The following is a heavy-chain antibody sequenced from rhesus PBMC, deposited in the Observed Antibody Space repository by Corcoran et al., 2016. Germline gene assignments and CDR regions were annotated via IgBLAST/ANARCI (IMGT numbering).Heavy chain of an antibody. J-gene: IGHJ2*01. CDR2: IYREHDHT. V-gene: IGHV4-76*01. Sequence: QVQLQESGPGLLKPSDTLSLTCAVSGGSISGGYGWGWIRQPQGKGREWIGSIYREHDHTYNNPSLKKRITSSTGTAKNQFSQKWRSVTAAEPAVYYCARYRYFDIWGPGTPITISS. CDR1: GGSISGGYG. CDR3: ARYRYFDI.